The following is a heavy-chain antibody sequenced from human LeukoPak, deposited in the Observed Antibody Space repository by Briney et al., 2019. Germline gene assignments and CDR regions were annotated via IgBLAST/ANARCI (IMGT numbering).Heavy chain of an antibody. Sequence: PGGSLRLSCAASGFTVSSNYMSWVRQAPGKGREWVSVLYSGGSTYYVDTVKGGFTTSRDNDKNSLYLQMNSLRAEDTAVYYCARVLSLWFGDQAGDAFDIWGQGTMVTVSS. J-gene: IGHJ3*02. CDR2: LYSGGST. CDR1: GFTVSSNY. CDR3: ARVLSLWFGDQAGDAFDI. V-gene: IGHV3-53*01. D-gene: IGHD3-10*01.